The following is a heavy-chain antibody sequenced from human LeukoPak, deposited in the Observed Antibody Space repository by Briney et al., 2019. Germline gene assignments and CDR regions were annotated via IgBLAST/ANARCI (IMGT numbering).Heavy chain of an antibody. J-gene: IGHJ6*02. CDR1: GFTFSTYW. D-gene: IGHD3-3*01. CDR3: AGDVPSGSYYNYNGMDV. CDR2: INSDGSST. Sequence: GSLRLSCAASGFTFSTYWMHWVHQAPGKGLVWVSRINSDGSSTSHADSVKGRFTISRDNAKNTLYLQMNSLRAEDTAVYYCAGDVPSGSYYNYNGMDVWGQGTTVTVSS. V-gene: IGHV3-74*01.